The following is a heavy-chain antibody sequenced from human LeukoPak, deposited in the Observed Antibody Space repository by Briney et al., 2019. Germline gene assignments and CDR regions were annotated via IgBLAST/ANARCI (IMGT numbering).Heavy chain of an antibody. Sequence: SVKVSCKASGGTFSSYAISWVRQAPGQGLEWMGGIIPIFGTANYAQKFQGRVTITADESASTAYMELSSLRSEDTAVYYCARTGAAGTLRYYFDYWGQGTLVTVSS. CDR2: IIPIFGTA. D-gene: IGHD6-13*01. CDR3: ARTGAAGTLRYYFDY. V-gene: IGHV1-69*13. J-gene: IGHJ4*02. CDR1: GGTFSSYA.